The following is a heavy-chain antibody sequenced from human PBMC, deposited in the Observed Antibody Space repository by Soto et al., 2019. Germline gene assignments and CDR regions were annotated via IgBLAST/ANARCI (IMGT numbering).Heavy chain of an antibody. Sequence: GGSLRLSCAVSGFTFDDNAMHWVRQAPEKGLEWVSGINWKSDIGYADSVKGRFTISRDNAENSLHLQMNSLRAEDTALYYCAISQDRGGRTTFIYWGQGTQVTVSS. CDR1: GFTFDDNA. J-gene: IGHJ4*02. CDR2: INWKSDI. D-gene: IGHD3-16*01. CDR3: AISQDRGGRTTFIY. V-gene: IGHV3-9*01.